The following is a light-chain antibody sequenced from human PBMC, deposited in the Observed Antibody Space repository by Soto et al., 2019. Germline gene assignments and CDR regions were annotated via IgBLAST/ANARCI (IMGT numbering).Light chain of an antibody. CDR1: QSVSSY. Sequence: EIVLTQSPSTLSVSPGERATLSCRASQSVSSYLAWYQQKPGQAPRLLIYDASNRATGIPARFSGSGSGTAVTIPTISLEPEDVAVYYCQQRSNWPPLTFGGGTKVEIK. CDR2: DAS. J-gene: IGKJ4*01. V-gene: IGKV3-11*01. CDR3: QQRSNWPPLT.